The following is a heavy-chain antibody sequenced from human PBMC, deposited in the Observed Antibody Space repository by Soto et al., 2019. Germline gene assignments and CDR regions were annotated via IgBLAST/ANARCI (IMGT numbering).Heavy chain of an antibody. D-gene: IGHD4-17*01. V-gene: IGHV1-69*01. CDR1: GGTFSSYA. CDR3: ARVVMTTVPASYYSGMDV. J-gene: IGHJ6*02. Sequence: QVQLVQSGAEVKKPGSSVTVSCKASGGTFSSYAISWVRQAPGQGLEWMGRIIPFIGTANYAQKFQGRVTLTADESTSTAYMELTSLRSEDTAVYYCARVVMTTVPASYYSGMDVWGQGTTVTVSS. CDR2: IIPFIGTA.